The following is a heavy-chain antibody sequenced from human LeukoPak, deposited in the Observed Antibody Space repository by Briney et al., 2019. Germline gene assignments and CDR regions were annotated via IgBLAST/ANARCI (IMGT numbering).Heavy chain of an antibody. V-gene: IGHV3-23*01. CDR2: ISGSGGST. D-gene: IGHD2-2*01. J-gene: IGHJ4*02. CDR3: AINIVVVPAAMRGGDY. Sequence: GGSLRLSRAASGFTFSSYAMSWVRQAPGKGPEWASAISGSGGSTYYADSVKGRFTISRDNSKNTLYLQMNSLRAEDTAVYYCAINIVVVPAAMRGGDYWGQGTLVTVSS. CDR1: GFTFSSYA.